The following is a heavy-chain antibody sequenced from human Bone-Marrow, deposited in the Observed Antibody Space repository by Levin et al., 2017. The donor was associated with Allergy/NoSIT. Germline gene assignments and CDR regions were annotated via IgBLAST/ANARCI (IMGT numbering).Heavy chain of an antibody. CDR2: ITPNNGDT. V-gene: IGHV1-2*06. CDR1: GYNFMGYF. D-gene: IGHD2-2*01. Sequence: PGESLKISCKASGYNFMGYFMHWVRQAPGLGLEWLGRITPNNGDTKYAQKFQGRVTMTRDTSINTVYMELTRLTSDDTAVYYCARMSSPIDPWGQGTLVTVSS. J-gene: IGHJ5*02. CDR3: ARMSSPIDP.